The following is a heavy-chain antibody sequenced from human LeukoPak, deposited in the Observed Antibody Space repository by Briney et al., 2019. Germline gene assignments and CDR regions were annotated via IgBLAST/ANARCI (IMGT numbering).Heavy chain of an antibody. J-gene: IGHJ5*02. V-gene: IGHV4-59*08. CDR1: GGSISSYY. Sequence: SETLSLTCTVSGGSISSYYWSWIRQPPGKGLEWIGSIYYSGSTNYNPSLKSRVTISVDTSKNQFSLKLSSVTAADTAVYYCARHIVLMVYAIENWFDPWGQGTLVTVSS. D-gene: IGHD2-8*01. CDR3: ARHIVLMVYAIENWFDP. CDR2: IYYSGST.